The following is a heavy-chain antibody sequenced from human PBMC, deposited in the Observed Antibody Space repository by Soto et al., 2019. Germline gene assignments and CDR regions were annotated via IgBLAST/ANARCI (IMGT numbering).Heavy chain of an antibody. V-gene: IGHV3-30*18. CDR3: AKITGPAAHFDY. D-gene: IGHD2-2*01. Sequence: GGSLRLSXAASGFTFSSYGXXWVXQXXGKGLEWVAVISYDGNNKYYAASVKGRFTISRDNSKNTLYLQMNSLRAEDTAVYYCAKITGPAAHFDYWGQGTLVTVSS. CDR1: GFTFSSYG. CDR2: ISYDGNNK. J-gene: IGHJ4*02.